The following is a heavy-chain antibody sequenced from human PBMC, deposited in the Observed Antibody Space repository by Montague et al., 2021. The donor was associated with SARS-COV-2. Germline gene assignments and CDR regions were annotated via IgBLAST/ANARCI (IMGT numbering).Heavy chain of an antibody. CDR2: ISYRGIT. V-gene: IGHV4-39*01. J-gene: IGHJ5*02. Sequence: SETLSLTCTVSGTSITSTSYYWAWIRQSPAGDLEWLGTISYRGITYSNPSLNSRVSVSADTSKNQVSLNLDSVTAADTAVYYCVRPHLPSWVDPWGQGTLVTVSS. CDR3: VRPHLPSWVDP. CDR1: GTSITSTSYY.